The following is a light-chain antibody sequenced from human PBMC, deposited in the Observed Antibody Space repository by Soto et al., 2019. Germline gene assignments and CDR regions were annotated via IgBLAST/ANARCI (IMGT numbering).Light chain of an antibody. V-gene: IGLV2-14*03. CDR3: SSYTTSTSFIL. CDR1: SSDVGGYNY. J-gene: IGLJ2*01. CDR2: DVS. Sequence: QSALTQPRSVSGSPGQSVTISCTGTSSDVGGYNYVSWYQQHPGKAPKLMIYDVSSRPSGVSNRFSGSKSGNTASLTISGLQAEDEDYYYCSSYTTSTSFILFGGGTKLTVL.